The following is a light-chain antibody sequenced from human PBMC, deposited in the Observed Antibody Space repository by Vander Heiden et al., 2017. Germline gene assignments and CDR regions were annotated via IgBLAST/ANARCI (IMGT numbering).Light chain of an antibody. CDR2: GAS. V-gene: IGKV3-15*01. CDR1: QSVSSN. Sequence: EIVMTQSPATLSVPPGERATLSCRASQSVSSNLAWYQQKPGQAPWLLIYGASTRATGIPARFSGSGYGTEFTLTISSRQSEDFAVYYCQQYKNWFTWTFGQGTKVEIK. CDR3: QQYKNWFTWT. J-gene: IGKJ1*01.